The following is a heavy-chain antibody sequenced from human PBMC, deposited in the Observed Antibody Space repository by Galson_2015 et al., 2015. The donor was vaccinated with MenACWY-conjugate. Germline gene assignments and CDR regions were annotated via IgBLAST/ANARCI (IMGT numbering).Heavy chain of an antibody. CDR2: IKEDGSDK. CDR3: ARDLGFCSGGTCYSVYDS. CDR1: GFTFNNYW. J-gene: IGHJ4*02. D-gene: IGHD2-15*01. Sequence: SLRLSCAASGFTFNNYWMNWVRQAPGKGLEWVASIKEDGSDKYYVDSVKGRFTIPRDNAQNSLYLQMNSLRADDTAVYYCARDLGFCSGGTCYSVYDSWGQGTLVTVSS. V-gene: IGHV3-7*03.